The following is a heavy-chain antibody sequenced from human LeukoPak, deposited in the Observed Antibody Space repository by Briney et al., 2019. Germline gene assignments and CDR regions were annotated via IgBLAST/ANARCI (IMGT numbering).Heavy chain of an antibody. CDR2: IYYSGST. CDR3: ARGMYYFDY. Sequence: SETLSLTCTVSGVSISSYYWSWIRQPPGKGLEWIGYIYYSGSTNYNPSLKSRVTISVDTSKNQFSLKLSSVTAADTAVYYCARGMYYFDYWGQGTLVTVSS. CDR1: GVSISSYY. J-gene: IGHJ4*02. V-gene: IGHV4-59*01.